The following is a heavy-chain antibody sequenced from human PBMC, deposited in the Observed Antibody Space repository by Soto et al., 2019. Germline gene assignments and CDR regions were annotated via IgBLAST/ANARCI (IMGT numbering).Heavy chain of an antibody. J-gene: IGHJ5*02. CDR1: GYSFTNND. V-gene: IGHV1-8*01. D-gene: IGHD3-16*01. CDR2: MNPGSGDT. Sequence: ASVKISCKASGYSFTNNDVSWVRQATGQGLEWMGWMNPGSGDTGYAQKFQGRVTMTRDISIATAYMELSSLRSDDTAIYYCARMETFGSLNCFDPWGQGTLVTAPQ. CDR3: ARMETFGSLNCFDP.